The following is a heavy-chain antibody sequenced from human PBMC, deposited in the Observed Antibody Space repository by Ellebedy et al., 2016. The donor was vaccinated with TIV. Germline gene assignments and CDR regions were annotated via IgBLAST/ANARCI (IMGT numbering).Heavy chain of an antibody. CDR1: GYTFTSYG. Sequence: AASVKVSCKASGYTFTSYGISWVRQAPGQGLEWMGWISAYNGNTNYAQKFQGRVTMTTDTSTSTAYMELSSLRSEDTAVYYCATGYSYDYWYFDLWGRGTLVTVSS. J-gene: IGHJ2*01. CDR3: ATGYSYDYWYFDL. CDR2: ISAYNGNT. V-gene: IGHV1-18*01. D-gene: IGHD5-18*01.